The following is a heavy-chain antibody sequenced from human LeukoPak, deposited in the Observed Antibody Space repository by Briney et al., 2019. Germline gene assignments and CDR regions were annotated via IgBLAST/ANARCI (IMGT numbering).Heavy chain of an antibody. CDR3: ARVSDFWSGYYTLGY. Sequence: PSETLSLTCTVSGGSISSSSYYWGWIRQPPGKGLEWIGYIYYSGSTNYNPSLKSRVTISVDTSKNQFSLKLSSVTAADTAVYYCARVSDFWSGYYTLGYWGQGTLVTVSS. J-gene: IGHJ4*02. CDR2: IYYSGST. CDR1: GGSISSSSYY. D-gene: IGHD3-3*01. V-gene: IGHV4-61*05.